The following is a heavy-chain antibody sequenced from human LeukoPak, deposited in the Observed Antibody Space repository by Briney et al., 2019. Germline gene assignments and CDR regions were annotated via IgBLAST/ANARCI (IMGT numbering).Heavy chain of an antibody. J-gene: IGHJ6*02. CDR3: ARGGRLSSGWVYYYYGMDV. CDR2: INHSGST. V-gene: IGHV4-34*01. D-gene: IGHD6-19*01. CDR1: GGSFSGYY. Sequence: SETLSLTCAVYGGSFSGYYWSWIRQPPGKGREWIGEINHSGSTNYNPSLKSRVTISVDTSKNQFSLKLSSVPAADTAVYYCARGGRLSSGWVYYYYGMDVWGQGTTVTVSS.